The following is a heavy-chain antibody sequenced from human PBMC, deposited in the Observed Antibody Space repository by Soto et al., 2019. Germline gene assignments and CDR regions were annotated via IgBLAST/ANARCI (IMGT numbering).Heavy chain of an antibody. J-gene: IGHJ4*02. Sequence: QVQLVQSGAEVKKPGASVKVSCKASGYTFTSYGISWVRQAPGQGLEWMGWISAYNGNTNYAQKLQGRVTMTTDTSTSTAYMELSSLRSDDTAVYYCAREDYDYVWGSYRYYFDYWGQGTLVTVSS. D-gene: IGHD3-16*02. CDR1: GYTFTSYG. CDR2: ISAYNGNT. CDR3: AREDYDYVWGSYRYYFDY. V-gene: IGHV1-18*04.